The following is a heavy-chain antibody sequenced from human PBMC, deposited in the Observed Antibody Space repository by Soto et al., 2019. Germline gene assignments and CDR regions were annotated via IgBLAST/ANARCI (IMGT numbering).Heavy chain of an antibody. Sequence: SSETLSLTCTVSGGSISSGGYYWSWIRQHPGKGLEWIGYIYYSGSTYYNPSLKSRVTISVDTSKNQYSLKLSSVTAADTAVYYCASTVVAATTKNYYYYGMDVWGQGTTVTVSS. V-gene: IGHV4-31*03. CDR3: ASTVVAATTKNYYYYGMDV. D-gene: IGHD2-15*01. J-gene: IGHJ6*02. CDR1: GGSISSGGYY. CDR2: IYYSGST.